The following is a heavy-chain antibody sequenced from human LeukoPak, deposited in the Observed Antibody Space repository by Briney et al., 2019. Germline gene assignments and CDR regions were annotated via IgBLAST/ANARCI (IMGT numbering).Heavy chain of an antibody. CDR3: TTSKRRYDFWSAYPHYFDY. J-gene: IGHJ4*02. CDR1: GFTFSNAW. Sequence: GGSLRLSCAASGFTFSNAWMSWVRQAPGKGLEWVGRIKSKTDGGTTDYAAPVKGRFTISRDDSKNTLYLQMNSLKTEDTAVYYCTTSKRRYDFWSAYPHYFDYWGQGTLVTVSS. D-gene: IGHD3-3*01. CDR2: IKSKTDGGTT. V-gene: IGHV3-15*01.